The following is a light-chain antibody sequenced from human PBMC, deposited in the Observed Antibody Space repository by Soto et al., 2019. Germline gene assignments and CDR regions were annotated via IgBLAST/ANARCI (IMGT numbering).Light chain of an antibody. Sequence: DIQMTQSPSSLSASVGDRVTITCRASQSISTYLIWYQKKPGKAPKLLIHAASSLHSGVPSTFSGSGSGTDFALTISSLQPEDFATYYCHQTAANPWTFAQGTKVDIK. CDR2: AAS. J-gene: IGKJ1*01. CDR1: QSISTY. CDR3: HQTAANPWT. V-gene: IGKV1-39*01.